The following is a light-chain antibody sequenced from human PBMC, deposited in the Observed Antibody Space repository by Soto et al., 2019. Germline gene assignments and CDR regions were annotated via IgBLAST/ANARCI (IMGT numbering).Light chain of an antibody. V-gene: IGKV4-1*01. Sequence: DIVMTQSPDSLAVSLGERATINCKSSQSVYNSNDKNYLAWYQQKPGQPPKLLLYWASTRESGVPDRFSGTVSGTDFTLTTTTLQAADVAGHYCQQYHSTPSTFGQGTKLEIK. CDR1: QSVYNSNDKNY. J-gene: IGKJ2*01. CDR2: WAS. CDR3: QQYHSTPST.